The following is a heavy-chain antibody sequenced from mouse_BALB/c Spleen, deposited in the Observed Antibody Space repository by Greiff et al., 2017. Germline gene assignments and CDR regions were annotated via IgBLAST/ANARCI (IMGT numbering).Heavy chain of an antibody. D-gene: IGHD2-4*01. V-gene: IGHV5-9-4*01. CDR3: SSYDYDGAWFAY. CDR1: GFTFSSYA. Sequence: EVMLVESGGGLVKPGGSLKLSCAASGFTFSSYAMSWVRQSPEKGLEWVAEISSGGSYTYYPDTVTGRFTISRDNAKNTLYLEMSSLRSEDTAMYYGSSYDYDGAWFAYWGQGTLVTVSA. CDR2: ISSGGSYT. J-gene: IGHJ3*01.